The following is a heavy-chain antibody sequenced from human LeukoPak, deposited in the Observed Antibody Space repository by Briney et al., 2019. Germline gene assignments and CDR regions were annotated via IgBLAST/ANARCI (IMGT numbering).Heavy chain of an antibody. V-gene: IGHV4-59*08. J-gene: IGHJ4*02. CDR3: ARHVSVFPYFDY. CDR2: IYYSGST. D-gene: IGHD1-26*01. CDR1: GGSISSYY. Sequence: SPSETLSLTCTVSGGSISSYYWSWIRQPPGKGLEWIGYIYYSGSTNYNPSLKSRVTISVDTSKNQFSLKLSSVTAADTAVYYCARHVSVFPYFDYWGQGTLVTVSS.